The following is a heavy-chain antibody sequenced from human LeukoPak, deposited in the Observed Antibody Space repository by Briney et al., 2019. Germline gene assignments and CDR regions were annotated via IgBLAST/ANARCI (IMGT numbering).Heavy chain of an antibody. CDR1: GGSISSGDYY. D-gene: IGHD2-2*01. Sequence: ASQTLSLTCSVSGGSISSGDYYWSWIRQPPGRGLEWSGYIYYSGSTYYNPSLKSRVTISVDTSKNQFSLKLSSVTAVDTAVYYCAREGYCSSTSCYGAWWFDPWGQGTLVTLSS. CDR2: IYYSGST. J-gene: IGHJ5*02. V-gene: IGHV4-30-4*08. CDR3: AREGYCSSTSCYGAWWFDP.